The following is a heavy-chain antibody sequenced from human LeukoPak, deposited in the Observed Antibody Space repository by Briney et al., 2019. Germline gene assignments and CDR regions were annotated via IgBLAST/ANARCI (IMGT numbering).Heavy chain of an antibody. D-gene: IGHD3-22*01. J-gene: IGHJ4*02. Sequence: GRSLRLSCAASGFTFTAYLIHWVRQAPGQGLERVAVMSSDGNAMFYADSVKGRFTISRDNSKNTLYLQMNSLRAEDTAVYYCVRDSEYYFDHSASFDYWGQGTLVTVSS. CDR1: GFTFTAYL. CDR2: MSSDGNAM. CDR3: VRDSEYYFDHSASFDY. V-gene: IGHV3-30-3*01.